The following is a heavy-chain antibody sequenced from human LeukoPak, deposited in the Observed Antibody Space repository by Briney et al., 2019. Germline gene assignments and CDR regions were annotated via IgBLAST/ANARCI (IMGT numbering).Heavy chain of an antibody. CDR3: AKDLGVRYFDWLIPGSDY. CDR2: IYSGGST. V-gene: IGHV3-66*02. CDR1: GFTVSSNG. D-gene: IGHD3-9*01. J-gene: IGHJ4*02. Sequence: GGSLTLSCAASGFTVSSNGMSWARQAPGRGLEWVSVIYSGGSTYYADSVKGRFTISRDNSKNTLYLQINSLRAEDTAVYYCAKDLGVRYFDWLIPGSDYWGQGKQATVSS.